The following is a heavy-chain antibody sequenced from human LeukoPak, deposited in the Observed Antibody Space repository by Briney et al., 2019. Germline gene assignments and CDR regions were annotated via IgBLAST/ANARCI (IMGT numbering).Heavy chain of an antibody. CDR1: GAILNTHE. V-gene: IGHV1-69*04. CDR2: ILPIFGVT. Sequence: SVKVSCKASGAILNTHEINWVRQAPGQGLEWMGRILPIFGVTHYAQKFQGRLTIMADKATNTAYMDLSSLTSEDTAVYYCAIILVAATLDYWGQGTLVTVSS. J-gene: IGHJ4*02. D-gene: IGHD2-15*01. CDR3: AIILVAATLDY.